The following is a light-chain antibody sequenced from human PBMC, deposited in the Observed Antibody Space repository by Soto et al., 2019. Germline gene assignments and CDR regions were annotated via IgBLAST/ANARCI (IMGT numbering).Light chain of an antibody. J-gene: IGKJ3*01. V-gene: IGKV3-20*01. Sequence: EIVLTQSPDTLSLSPGERATLSCRSSQSVSSSHLAWYQQKPGQAPRLLMYETSNRATGIPDRFSGSGSGTDFTLTISRLEPEDFAVYYCQQHGYSSFTFGPGTKVDVK. CDR1: QSVSSSH. CDR3: QQHGYSSFT. CDR2: ETS.